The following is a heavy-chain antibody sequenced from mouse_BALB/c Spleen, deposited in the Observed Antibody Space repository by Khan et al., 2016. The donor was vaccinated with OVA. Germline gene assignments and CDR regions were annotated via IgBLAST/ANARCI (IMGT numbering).Heavy chain of an antibody. CDR2: LYWDDEK. D-gene: IGHD2-4*01. J-gene: IGHJ3*01. CDR1: GFSLTTSGMG. V-gene: IGHV8-12*01. Sequence: QVQLKESGPGILQPSQTLSLTCSFSGFSLTTSGMGVTWIRQPSGKGLESLAHLYWDDEKRYNPSLKSRLTISKDTSRNQVFLKLTSVDTADTATYYCVRNLYDYDPWFAYWGQGTLVTVSA. CDR3: VRNLYDYDPWFAY.